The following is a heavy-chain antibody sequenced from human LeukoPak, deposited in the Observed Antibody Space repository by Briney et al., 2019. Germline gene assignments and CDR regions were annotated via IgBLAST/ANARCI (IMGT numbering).Heavy chain of an antibody. CDR3: ARDGRGGYFDN. V-gene: IGHV3-7*01. D-gene: IGHD2-15*01. J-gene: IGHJ4*02. CDR1: GFTFSTYW. Sequence: GGSPRLSCGVSGFTFSTYWMSWVRQAPGKGLEWVANIKQDGSEKCYVDSVKGRFTISRDNAENSLYLQMNSLRAEDTAVYYCARDGRGGYFDNWGQGTLVTVSS. CDR2: IKQDGSEK.